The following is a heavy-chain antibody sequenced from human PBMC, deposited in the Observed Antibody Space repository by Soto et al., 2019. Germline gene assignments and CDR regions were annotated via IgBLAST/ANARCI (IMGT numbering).Heavy chain of an antibody. CDR2: INHSGST. V-gene: IGHV4-34*01. J-gene: IGHJ6*03. CDR1: GGSFSGYY. CDR3: ARGGGYSRYYYYMDV. Sequence: SETLSLTCAVYGGSFSGYYWSWIRQPPGKGLEWIGEINHSGSTNYNPSLKSRVTISVDTSKNQFSLKLSSVTAADTAVYYCARGGGYSRYYYYMDVWGKGTTVTVSS. D-gene: IGHD4-4*01.